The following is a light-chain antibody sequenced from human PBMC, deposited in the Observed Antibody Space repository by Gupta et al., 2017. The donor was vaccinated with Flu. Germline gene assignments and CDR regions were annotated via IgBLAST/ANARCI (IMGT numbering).Light chain of an antibody. V-gene: IGKV3-15*01. CDR3: QQYHNWPRT. J-gene: IGKJ1*01. CDR1: ESVSNN. CDR2: GAS. Sequence: PATLSVSAGERATLSCRASESVSNNLAWFQQKHGQAPRLLIFGASFRGTGVPDRFSGSGSGTEFTLTINGLQSEDFAIYYCQQYHNWPRTFGQGTRVDIK.